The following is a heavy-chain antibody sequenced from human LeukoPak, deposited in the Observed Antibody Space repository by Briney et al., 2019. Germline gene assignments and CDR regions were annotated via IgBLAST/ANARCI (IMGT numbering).Heavy chain of an antibody. CDR3: ARDPGRSADHPYFDY. J-gene: IGHJ4*02. Sequence: SETLSLTCTASGASISNYYWSWIRQPPGKGLECIGYVSYSGRTNHNPSLKSRVTISADTSKNQFSLKLTSVTAADTAVYFCARDPGRSADHPYFDYWGRGSLVTVSS. V-gene: IGHV4-59*12. CDR1: GASISNYY. CDR2: VSYSGRT.